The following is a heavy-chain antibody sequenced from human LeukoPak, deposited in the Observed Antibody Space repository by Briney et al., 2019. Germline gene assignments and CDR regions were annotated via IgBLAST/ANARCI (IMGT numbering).Heavy chain of an antibody. Sequence: ASVKVSCKASGYTFTSYGISWVRQAPGQGLEWMGWISAYNGNTNYAQKLQGRVTMTTDTSTSTAYMELRSLRSDDTAVYYCARVYRLSQWLVQGPNSWFDPWGQGTLVTVSS. V-gene: IGHV1-18*01. CDR1: GYTFTSYG. CDR3: ARVYRLSQWLVQGPNSWFDP. D-gene: IGHD6-19*01. CDR2: ISAYNGNT. J-gene: IGHJ5*02.